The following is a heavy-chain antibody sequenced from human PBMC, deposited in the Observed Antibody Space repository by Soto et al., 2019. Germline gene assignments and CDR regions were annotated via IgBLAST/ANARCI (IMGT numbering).Heavy chain of an antibody. J-gene: IGHJ5*02. CDR3: ARLYCSSTSCYISPDNWFDP. D-gene: IGHD2-2*01. CDR2: MNPNSGNT. V-gene: IGHV1-8*01. CDR1: GYTFTSYD. Sequence: VASVKVSCKASGYTFTSYDINWVRQATGQGLEWMGWMNPNSGNTGYAQKFQGRVTMTRNTSISTAYMELSSLRSEDTAVYYCARLYCSSTSCYISPDNWFDPWGQGTLVTVSS.